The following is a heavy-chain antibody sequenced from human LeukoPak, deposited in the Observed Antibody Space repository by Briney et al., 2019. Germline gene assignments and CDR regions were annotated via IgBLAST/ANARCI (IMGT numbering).Heavy chain of an antibody. CDR3: ARPRVTRTFDAFDI. CDR2: ISSSSSYI. D-gene: IGHD3-10*01. V-gene: IGHV3-21*01. Sequence: GGSLRLSCAASGFTFSSYNMNWVRQAPGKGLEWVSSISSSSSYIYYADSVKGRFTISRDNAKNSLYLQMNSLRAEDTAVYYCARPRVTRTFDAFDIWGQGTMVTVSS. CDR1: GFTFSSYN. J-gene: IGHJ3*02.